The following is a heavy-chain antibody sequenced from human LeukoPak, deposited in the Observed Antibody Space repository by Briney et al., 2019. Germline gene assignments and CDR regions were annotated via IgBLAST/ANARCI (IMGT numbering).Heavy chain of an antibody. J-gene: IGHJ4*02. Sequence: GGSLRLSCAASGFTFSDYYMSWIRQAPGKGLEWVSYISSSGSTIYYADSVKGRFTISRDNAKNSLYLQMNSLRAEDTAVYYCAKDAGLWFGESEFDYWGQGTLVTVSS. CDR1: GFTFSDYY. CDR2: ISSSGSTI. D-gene: IGHD3-10*01. CDR3: AKDAGLWFGESEFDY. V-gene: IGHV3-11*04.